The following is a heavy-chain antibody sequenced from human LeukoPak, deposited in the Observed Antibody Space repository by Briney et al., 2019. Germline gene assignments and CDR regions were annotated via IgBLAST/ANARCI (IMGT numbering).Heavy chain of an antibody. CDR1: GGSISTYY. CDR2: IYYSGST. V-gene: IGHV4-59*01. D-gene: IGHD4-17*01. Sequence: SETLSLTCTVSGGSISTYYWSWIRQPPGKGLEWIGYIYYSGSTSYNPSLKSRVTISVDTSENQFSLKLSSVTAADTAVYYCARGVNDYGDFRLDYWGQGTLVTVSS. CDR3: ARGVNDYGDFRLDY. J-gene: IGHJ4*02.